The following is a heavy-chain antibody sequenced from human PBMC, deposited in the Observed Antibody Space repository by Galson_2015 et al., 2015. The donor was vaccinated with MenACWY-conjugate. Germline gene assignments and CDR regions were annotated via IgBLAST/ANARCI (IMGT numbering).Heavy chain of an antibody. CDR2: LKSKTHSGTP. D-gene: IGHD2/OR15-2a*01. CDR1: GFTFSNAW. Sequence: SLRLSCAASGFTFSNAWMTWVRQAPGKGLEWVGRLKSKTHSGTPDYAAPVNGRFTISRDDSRNTVYLEMNGLKAEDTGLYYCTTDYFGQYFFDSWGQGTPVTVSS. V-gene: IGHV3-15*01. J-gene: IGHJ4*02. CDR3: TTDYFGQYFFDS.